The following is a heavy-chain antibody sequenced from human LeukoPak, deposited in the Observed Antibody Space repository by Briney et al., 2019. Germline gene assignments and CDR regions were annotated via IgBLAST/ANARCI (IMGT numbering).Heavy chain of an antibody. CDR1: GFAFSSYA. Sequence: VYLGGSLRLSCAASGFAFSSYAMSWVRQAPGKGLEWVSAIGGSGGSTFYADSVKGRFTVSRDNSKNTLYLQMNSLRADDTAVYYCAKVNKGTAAAAYYFDYWGQGTLVTVSS. J-gene: IGHJ4*02. CDR3: AKVNKGTAAAAYYFDY. D-gene: IGHD6-13*01. CDR2: IGGSGGST. V-gene: IGHV3-23*01.